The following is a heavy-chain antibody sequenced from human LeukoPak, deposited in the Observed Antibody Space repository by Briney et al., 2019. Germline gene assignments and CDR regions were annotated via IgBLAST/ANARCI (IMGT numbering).Heavy chain of an antibody. D-gene: IGHD6-13*01. J-gene: IGHJ4*02. V-gene: IGHV3-21*01. CDR2: ISSSSSYI. CDR1: GFTFSSYS. CDR3: ASAAVGTGDYFDY. Sequence: PGGSLRLSCAASGFTFSSYSMNWVRQAPGEGLEWVSSISSSSSYIYYADSLKGRFTISRDNAKNSLYLQMNSLRAEDTAVYYCASAAVGTGDYFDYWGQGTLVTVSS.